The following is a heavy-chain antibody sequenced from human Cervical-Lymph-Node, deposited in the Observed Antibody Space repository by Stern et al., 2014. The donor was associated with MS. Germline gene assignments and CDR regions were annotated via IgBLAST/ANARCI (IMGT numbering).Heavy chain of an antibody. V-gene: IGHV3-9*01. Sequence: VQLVESGGGLVQPGRSLRLTCAASGFSFDEYAMHWVRQAPGKGLEWVSGISWHTATIDYADSVKGRFTISRDNAKKSLYLQMNSLSAEDTALYYCAKDTLGGGFHNGWYYFDSWGQGTPVTVSS. CDR3: AKDTLGGGFHNGWYYFDS. CDR1: GFSFDEYA. CDR2: ISWHTATI. D-gene: IGHD6-19*01. J-gene: IGHJ4*02.